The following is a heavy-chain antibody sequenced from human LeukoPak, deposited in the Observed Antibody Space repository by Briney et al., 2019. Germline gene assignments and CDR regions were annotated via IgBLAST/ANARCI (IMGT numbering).Heavy chain of an antibody. CDR1: GGSISSYY. D-gene: IGHD5-12*01. J-gene: IGHJ4*02. CDR3: ARHESGYSGYDYLD. Sequence: SSETLSLTCTVSGGSISSYYWSWIRQPPGKGLERIGYIYYSGSTNYNPSLKSRVTISVDTSKNQSSLKLSSVTAADTAVYYCARHESGYSGYDYLDWGQGTLVTVSS. CDR2: IYYSGST. V-gene: IGHV4-59*08.